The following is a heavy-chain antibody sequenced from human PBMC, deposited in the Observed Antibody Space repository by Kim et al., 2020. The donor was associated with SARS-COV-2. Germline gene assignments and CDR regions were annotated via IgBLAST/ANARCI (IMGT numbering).Heavy chain of an antibody. CDR1: GGSFSGYY. V-gene: IGHV4-34*01. J-gene: IGHJ5*02. CDR2: INHSGST. CDR3: ARGRRAAWIQLWARRYNWFDP. Sequence: SETLSLTCAVYGGSFSGYYWSWIRQPPVKGLEWIGEINHSGSTNYNPSLKSRVTISVDTSKNQFSLKLSSVTAADTAVYYCARGRRAAWIQLWARRYNWFDPWGQGTLVTVSS. D-gene: IGHD5-18*01.